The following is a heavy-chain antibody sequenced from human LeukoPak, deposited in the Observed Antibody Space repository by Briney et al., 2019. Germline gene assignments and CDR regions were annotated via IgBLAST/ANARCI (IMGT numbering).Heavy chain of an antibody. CDR1: GGSISSGGYY. Sequence: SETLSLTCTVSGGSISSGGYYWSWIRQHPGKGLEWIGEINHSGSTNYNPSLKSRVTISVDTSKNQFSLKLSSVTAADTAVYYCARGHYSSSWYRYWGQGTLVTVSS. CDR2: INHSGST. CDR3: ARGHYSSSWYRY. J-gene: IGHJ4*02. V-gene: IGHV4-31*03. D-gene: IGHD6-13*01.